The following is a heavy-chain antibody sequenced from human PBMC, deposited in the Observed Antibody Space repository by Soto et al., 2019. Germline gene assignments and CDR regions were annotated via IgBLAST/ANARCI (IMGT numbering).Heavy chain of an antibody. CDR3: VRSERITIFGVVPSGMDV. CDR2: IRSKAYGGTT. Sequence: PVGSLRLSCTASGFTFGDYAMSWVRQAPGKGLEWVGFIRSKAYGGTTEYAASVKGRFTISRDDSKSIAYLQMNSLKTEDTAVYYCVRSERITIFGVVPSGMDVWGHGTTVT. D-gene: IGHD3-3*01. CDR1: GFTFGDYA. V-gene: IGHV3-49*04. J-gene: IGHJ6*02.